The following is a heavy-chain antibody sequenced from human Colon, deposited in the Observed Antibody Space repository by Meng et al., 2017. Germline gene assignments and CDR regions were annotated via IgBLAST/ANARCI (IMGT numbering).Heavy chain of an antibody. D-gene: IGHD3/OR15-3a*01. CDR3: ARCYGDWFSGDH. CDR2: IWYDGSKE. Sequence: VQLVESGGGVVQPGRSLKPTWATSGFTFTSHGLHWVRQAPGKGLEWVAVIWYDGSKEYYADSVKGRFTISRDDSKNTIYLQMNSLRAEDTAVYYCARCYGDWFSGDHSGRGTLVTVSS. J-gene: IGHJ4*01. CDR1: GFTFTSHG. V-gene: IGHV3-33*01.